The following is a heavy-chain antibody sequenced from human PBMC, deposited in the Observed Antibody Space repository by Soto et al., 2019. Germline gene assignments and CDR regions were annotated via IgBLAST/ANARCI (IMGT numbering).Heavy chain of an antibody. D-gene: IGHD1-26*01. Sequence: EVQLVESGGVLVQPGRSLRLSCAASGFSFNDFAMQWVRQAPGKGLEWVSSISWNSGNIVYADAVKGRFTISRDNAKNSLYLQLSSLRAKDTALYYCVKGQTTSVFTTCSHWGQGTLVTVSS. J-gene: IGHJ4*02. CDR2: ISWNSGNI. CDR3: VKGQTTSVFTTCSH. V-gene: IGHV3-9*01. CDR1: GFSFNDFA.